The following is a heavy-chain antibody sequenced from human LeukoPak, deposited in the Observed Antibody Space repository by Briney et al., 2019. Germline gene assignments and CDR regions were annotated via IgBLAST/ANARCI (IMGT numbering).Heavy chain of an antibody. Sequence: SETLSLTCAVYGGSFSGYYWSWIRQPPGKGLGWIGEIDHSGSTNYNPSLKSRVTISVDTSKNQFSLKLSSVTAADTAVYYCASNSGSYYFDYWGQGTLVTVSS. CDR2: IDHSGST. D-gene: IGHD1-26*01. J-gene: IGHJ4*02. CDR1: GGSFSGYY. V-gene: IGHV4-34*01. CDR3: ASNSGSYYFDY.